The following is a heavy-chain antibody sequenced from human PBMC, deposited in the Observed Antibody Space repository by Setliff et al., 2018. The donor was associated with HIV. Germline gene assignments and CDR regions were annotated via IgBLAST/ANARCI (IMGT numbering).Heavy chain of an antibody. D-gene: IGHD6-19*01. V-gene: IGHV4-59*01. J-gene: IGHJ4*02. CDR1: GGSISSYY. Sequence: NPSETLSLTCTVSGGSISSYYWSWIRQPPGKGLEWIGYIYYSGSTNYNPSLKSRVTISVDTSKNQFSLKLSSVTAADTAVYYCARGVAVAGVDYWGQGTLVTVSS. CDR2: IYYSGST. CDR3: ARGVAVAGVDY.